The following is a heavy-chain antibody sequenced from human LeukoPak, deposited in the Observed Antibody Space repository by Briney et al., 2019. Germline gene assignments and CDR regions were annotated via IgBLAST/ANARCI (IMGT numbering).Heavy chain of an antibody. J-gene: IGHJ6*03. CDR1: GGTFSNYA. CDR2: IIPMFGTT. D-gene: IGHD4-11*01. V-gene: IGHV1-69*05. CDR3: ASVTVTTWAPDGHMDI. Sequence: GSSVKVSCKASGGTFSNYAISWVRQAPGQGLEWMGRIIPMFGTTNYAQNFQGRVTITTDESTSTAHMEVSSLRIEDTAVYYCASVTVTTWAPDGHMDIWGKGTTVTVSS.